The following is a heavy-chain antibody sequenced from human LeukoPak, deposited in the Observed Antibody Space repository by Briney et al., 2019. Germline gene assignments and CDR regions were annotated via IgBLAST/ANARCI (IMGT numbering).Heavy chain of an antibody. J-gene: IGHJ4*02. V-gene: IGHV3-21*01. CDR2: ISSTGGHI. CDR1: GFTFTTYA. CDR3: ATDLCDF. Sequence: PGGSLRLSCAASGFTFTTYAMNWVRQVPGKGLEWVSAISSTGGHIYYADSVKGRFTMSRDNAKDSLYLQMNSLRVEDTAVYYCATDLCDFWGQGTLVTVSS. D-gene: IGHD2/OR15-2a*01.